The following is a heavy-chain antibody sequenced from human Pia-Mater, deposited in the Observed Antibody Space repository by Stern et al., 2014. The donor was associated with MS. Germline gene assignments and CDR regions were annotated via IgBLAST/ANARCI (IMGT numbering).Heavy chain of an antibody. D-gene: IGHD2-8*02. CDR1: GDSISSYTHY. CDR3: AKHACTGAACPFDL. Sequence: QLQLQESGPGLVKPSETLSLTCAVSGDSISSYTHYWAWIRQPPGKGLEWIGSVYYSGATYYNPSPKSPVTISVDTSKNHFPLGLNSVTAADTAVYYCAKHACTGAACPFDLWGQGTLVTVSS. J-gene: IGHJ4*02. V-gene: IGHV4-39*01. CDR2: VYYSGAT.